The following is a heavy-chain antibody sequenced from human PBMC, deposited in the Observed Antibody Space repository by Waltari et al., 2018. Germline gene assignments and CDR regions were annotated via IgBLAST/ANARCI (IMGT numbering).Heavy chain of an antibody. CDR2: IYYSGSK. Sequence: QLQLQESGPGLVTPSETLSLTCTVPCDSLSSSSYSRGWIRQPPGKGLEWIASIYYSGSKYYNPSLRSRLTISLDTSKNQFSLKVSSVTAADTAVYYCAREEIYYDTSGYYFDYWGQGTLVTVSS. CDR3: AREEIYYDTSGYYFDY. J-gene: IGHJ4*02. CDR1: CDSLSSSSYS. D-gene: IGHD3-22*01. V-gene: IGHV4-39*07.